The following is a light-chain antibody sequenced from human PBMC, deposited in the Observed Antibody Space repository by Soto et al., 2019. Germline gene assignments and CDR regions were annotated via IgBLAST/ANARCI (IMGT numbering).Light chain of an antibody. CDR1: SSNIGAGYD. CDR3: QSYDSSLSGWV. V-gene: IGLV1-40*01. Sequence: QAVVTQPHSVSGAPGQRVTISCTGSSSNIGAGYDVHWYQQLPGTAPKLLIYGNSNRPSGVPDRFSGSKSGTSASLAITGLQAEDEADYYCQSYDSSLSGWVFGGGTKVTVL. J-gene: IGLJ3*02. CDR2: GNS.